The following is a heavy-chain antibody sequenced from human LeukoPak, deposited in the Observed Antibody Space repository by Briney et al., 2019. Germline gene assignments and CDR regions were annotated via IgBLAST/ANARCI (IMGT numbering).Heavy chain of an antibody. CDR3: AGRGTYYYDSSDSDY. CDR1: GGYISSYY. V-gene: IGHV4-59*12. CDR2: IYYSGST. J-gene: IGHJ4*02. Sequence: SEILSLTCTVSGGYISSYYWSWLRQPPGKGLEWIGYIYYSGSTNYNPSLKSRVTISVDTSKNQFSLKLSSVTAADTAVYYCAGRGTYYYDSSDSDYWGQGTLVTVSS. D-gene: IGHD3-22*01.